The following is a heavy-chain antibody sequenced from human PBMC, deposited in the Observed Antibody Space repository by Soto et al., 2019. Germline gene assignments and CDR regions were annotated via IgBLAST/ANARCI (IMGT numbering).Heavy chain of an antibody. Sequence: ASVKVSCKASGYNFTSYDVMWVRQATGQGLEWMGWVNPNSGNTDSVQKFQGRVTMTWDTSISTAYMELSSLRSADTAVYYCARDNYGPLDYWGQGTLVTVSS. D-gene: IGHD3-10*01. V-gene: IGHV1-8*01. CDR2: VNPNSGNT. CDR3: ARDNYGPLDY. J-gene: IGHJ4*02. CDR1: GYNFTSYD.